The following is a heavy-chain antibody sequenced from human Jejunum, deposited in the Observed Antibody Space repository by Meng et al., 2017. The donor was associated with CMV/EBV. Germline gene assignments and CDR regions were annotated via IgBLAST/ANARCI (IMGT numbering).Heavy chain of an antibody. J-gene: IGHJ4*02. D-gene: IGHD1-26*01. CDR1: GYTFTNYG. V-gene: IGHV1-18*01. CDR2: ISAYNGDT. CDR3: ARVEVGITSGDY. Sequence: QAQLVQAGGEVKKTGGSVKVSCKASGYTFTNYGITWVRQAPGQGLEWMGWISAYNGDTNYAQTLQGRVTMTTDTSTSTAYMELRSLRPDDTAVYYCARVEVGITSGDYWGQGTLVTVSS.